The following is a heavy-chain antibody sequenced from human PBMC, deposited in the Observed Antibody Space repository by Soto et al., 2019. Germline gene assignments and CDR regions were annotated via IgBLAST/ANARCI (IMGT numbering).Heavy chain of an antibody. CDR3: AKGLPTAVGSDS. D-gene: IGHD2-2*01. V-gene: IGHV4-34*01. CDR2: INHSGII. J-gene: IGHJ4*02. Sequence: WTWLRQPPGKGLEWIGEINHSGIINYNPSLKSRVTISVDTSKNQFSLKMSSVTAADTAVYYCAKGLPTAVGSDSWGQGTLVTVSS.